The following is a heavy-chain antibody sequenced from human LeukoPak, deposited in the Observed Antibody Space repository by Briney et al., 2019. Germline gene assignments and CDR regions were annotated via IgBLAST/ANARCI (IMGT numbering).Heavy chain of an antibody. CDR3: ARVKEETYYDFWSGPRALGSFDY. J-gene: IGHJ4*02. D-gene: IGHD3-3*01. Sequence: GGSLRLSCAASGFTFSSYSMNWVCQAPGKGLEWVSSISSSSSYIYYADSVKGRFTISRDNAKNSLNLQMNSLRAEDTAVYYCARVKEETYYDFWSGPRALGSFDYWGQGTLVTVSS. CDR2: ISSSSSYI. V-gene: IGHV3-21*01. CDR1: GFTFSSYS.